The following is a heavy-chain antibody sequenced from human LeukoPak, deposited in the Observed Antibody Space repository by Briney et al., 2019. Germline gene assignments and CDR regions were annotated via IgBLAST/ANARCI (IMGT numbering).Heavy chain of an antibody. CDR1: GGSIRSTGYY. D-gene: IGHD3-10*01. Sequence: SETLSLTCTVSGGSIRSTGYYWVWIRQSPGKGLDWIGSIYYSGSTYCNPSLKSRVTISVDTSKNQFSLKLSSVTAADTAVYYCARAVWFTMVRGGRYFDYWGQGTLVTVSS. CDR2: IYYSGST. J-gene: IGHJ4*02. CDR3: ARAVWFTMVRGGRYFDY. V-gene: IGHV4-39*01.